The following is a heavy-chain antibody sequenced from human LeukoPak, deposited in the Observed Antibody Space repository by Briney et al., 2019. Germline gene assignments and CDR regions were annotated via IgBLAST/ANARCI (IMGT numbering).Heavy chain of an antibody. Sequence: PGGSLRLSCAASGFTFSSYGMHWVRQAPGKGLEWVAVIWYDGSNEYYADSVKGRFTISRDNSKNTLYLQMNSLRAEDTAVYYCARDRDYGDNSLDYWGQGTLVTVSS. CDR1: GFTFSSYG. J-gene: IGHJ4*02. V-gene: IGHV3-33*01. D-gene: IGHD4-17*01. CDR3: ARDRDYGDNSLDY. CDR2: IWYDGSNE.